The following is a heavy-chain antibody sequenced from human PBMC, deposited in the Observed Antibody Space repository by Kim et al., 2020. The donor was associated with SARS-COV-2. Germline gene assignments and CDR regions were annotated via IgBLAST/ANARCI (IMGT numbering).Heavy chain of an antibody. CDR3: ARDLYYYGSGSYQNYYYYYGMDV. J-gene: IGHJ6*02. D-gene: IGHD3-10*01. CDR1: GGSVSSGSYY. CDR2: IYYSGST. Sequence: SETLSLTCTVSGGSVSSGSYYWSWIRQPPGKGLEWIGYIYYSGSTNYNPSLKSRVTISVDTSKNQFSPKLSSVTAADTAVYYCARDLYYYGSGSYQNYYYYYGMDVWGQGTTVTVSS. V-gene: IGHV4-61*01.